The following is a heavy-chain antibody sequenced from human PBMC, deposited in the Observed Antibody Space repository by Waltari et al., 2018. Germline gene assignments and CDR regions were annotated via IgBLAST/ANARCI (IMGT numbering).Heavy chain of an antibody. CDR1: GGTFSRYA. CDR2: IIPIFGTA. J-gene: IGHJ4*02. D-gene: IGHD2-15*01. CDR3: AREPLGGNPEFDY. Sequence: QVQLVQSGAEVKKPGSSVKVSCKASGGTFSRYAISWVRQAPGQGLEWLGGIIPIFGTANYAQKFQGRVTITADKSTSTAYMELSSLRSEDTAVYYCAREPLGGNPEFDYWGQGTLVTVSS. V-gene: IGHV1-69*14.